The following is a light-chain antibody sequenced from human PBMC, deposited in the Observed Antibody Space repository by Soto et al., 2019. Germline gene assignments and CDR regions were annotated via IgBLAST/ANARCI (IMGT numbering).Light chain of an antibody. CDR1: QSVSSN. V-gene: IGKV3-15*01. CDR3: QQYNSWPLHT. J-gene: IGKJ2*01. Sequence: EIVMTQSPATLSVSPGERATLSCRASQSVSSNLAWYQQKFGQAPRLLIYGASTRATGIPARFSGSGSGTEFTLTISSLQSEDFAIYYCQQYNSWPLHTFGQGVQLEIK. CDR2: GAS.